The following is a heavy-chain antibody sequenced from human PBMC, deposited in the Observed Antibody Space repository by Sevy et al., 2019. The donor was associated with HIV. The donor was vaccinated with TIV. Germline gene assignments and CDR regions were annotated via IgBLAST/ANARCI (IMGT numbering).Heavy chain of an antibody. CDR3: ARGRMNSDILTGYYQLYYYGMDV. D-gene: IGHD3-9*01. Sequence: SETLSLTCAVYGGSFSGYYWSWIRQPPGEGLEWIGEINHSGSTNYNPSLKSRVTISVDTSKNQFSLKLSSVTAADTAVYYCARGRMNSDILTGYYQLYYYGMDVWGQGTTVTVSS. J-gene: IGHJ6*02. CDR1: GGSFSGYY. CDR2: INHSGST. V-gene: IGHV4-34*01.